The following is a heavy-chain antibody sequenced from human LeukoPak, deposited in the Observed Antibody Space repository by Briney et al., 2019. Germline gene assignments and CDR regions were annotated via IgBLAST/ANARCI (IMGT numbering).Heavy chain of an antibody. J-gene: IGHJ4*02. CDR3: AFLWFGELPTY. V-gene: IGHV5-51*01. Sequence: GESLKIPGKGSGYSFTSYWIGWVRQMPGKGLGWMGIIYPGDFDTRYSPSFQGQVTISADKSISTAYLQWSSLKASDTAMYYCAFLWFGELPTYWGQGTLVTVSS. CDR2: IYPGDFDT. D-gene: IGHD3-10*01. CDR1: GYSFTSYW.